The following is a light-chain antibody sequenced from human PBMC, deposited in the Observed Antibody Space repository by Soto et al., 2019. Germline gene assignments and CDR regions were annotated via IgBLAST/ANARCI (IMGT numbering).Light chain of an antibody. CDR1: RSVSGSS. CDR3: PQYGNSPPRRT. V-gene: IGKV3-20*01. J-gene: IGKJ1*01. Sequence: EIVFTRSPATLYLSPGERATLSCRATRSVSGSSLAWYQQRPGQAPRLLIYGASSRATAIPDRFSGTGSGTDFTRTSSRLEPEAFAVDYGPQYGNSPPRRTFSQGTKVDIK. CDR2: GAS.